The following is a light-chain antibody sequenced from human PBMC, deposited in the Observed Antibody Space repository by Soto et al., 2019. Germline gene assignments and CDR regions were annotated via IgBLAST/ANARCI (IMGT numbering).Light chain of an antibody. CDR3: QHFYDYPHS. V-gene: IGKV1-5*01. Sequence: DIQMTQSPSTLSASVGDRVTITRRASQSISGWLAWYQQKSGKAPKLLIYDASALKRGVPLRFSGSGSGTNFTLTISSLQPEDFATYYCQHFYDYPHSFGPGTKVDI. CDR2: DAS. J-gene: IGKJ3*01. CDR1: QSISGW.